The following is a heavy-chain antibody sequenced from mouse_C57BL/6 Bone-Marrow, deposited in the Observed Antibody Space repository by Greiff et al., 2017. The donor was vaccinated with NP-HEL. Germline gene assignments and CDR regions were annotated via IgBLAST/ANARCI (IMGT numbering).Heavy chain of an antibody. CDR1: GFNIKDDY. CDR3: TFYCYEGAMDY. V-gene: IGHV14-4*01. J-gene: IGHJ4*01. CDR2: IDPENGDT. Sequence: EVQVVESGAELVRPGASVKLSCTASGFNIKDDYMHWVKQRPEQGLEWIGWIDPENGDTEYASKFQGKATITADTSSNTAYLQLSSLTSEDTAIYYCTFYCYEGAMDYWGQGTSVTVSS. D-gene: IGHD2-12*01.